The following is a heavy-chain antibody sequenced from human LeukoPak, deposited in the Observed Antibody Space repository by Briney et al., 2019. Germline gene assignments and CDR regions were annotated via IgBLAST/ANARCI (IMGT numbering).Heavy chain of an antibody. V-gene: IGHV3-48*03. Sequence: GGSLRLSCAASGFTFSSYEMNWVRQAPGKGLEWISYITSTSHTIYYADSVKGRFTISRDNAKNSLYLQMNSLRAEDTAVYYCARASVFWGSGSDAFDIWGQGTMVTVSS. D-gene: IGHD6-19*01. J-gene: IGHJ3*02. CDR1: GFTFSSYE. CDR3: ARASVFWGSGSDAFDI. CDR2: ITSTSHTI.